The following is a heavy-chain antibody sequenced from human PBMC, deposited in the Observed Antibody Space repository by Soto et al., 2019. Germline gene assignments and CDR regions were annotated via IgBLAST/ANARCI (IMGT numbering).Heavy chain of an antibody. CDR1: GGSISSSSYY. Sequence: PSETLSLTCTVSGGSISSSSYYWGWIRQPPGKGLEWIGSIYYSGSTYYNPSLKSRVIISVDTSKNQFSRKLESVTAADTAVYYSASRGDRATTSFTHSHLPLPAHYYYGMDVWGQGATVTVSS. J-gene: IGHJ6*02. CDR2: IYYSGST. V-gene: IGHV4-39*01. D-gene: IGHD7-27*01. CDR3: ASRGDRATTSFTHSHLPLPAHYYYGMDV.